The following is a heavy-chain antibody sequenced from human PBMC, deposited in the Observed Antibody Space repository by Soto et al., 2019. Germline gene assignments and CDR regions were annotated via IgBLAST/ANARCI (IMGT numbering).Heavy chain of an antibody. V-gene: IGHV3-9*01. Sequence: VHLVESGGGLVQPGGSLRLSCAASGFIFDDYAMHWVRQAPGKGREWVSSIYGNSGTIEYAETVKGRFTISRDNAKNSLYQQMNSLRPEDTAFYYCAKDNSLTTSDFAHWGQGTLVTVSA. D-gene: IGHD1-1*01. CDR1: GFIFDDYA. CDR2: IYGNSGTI. J-gene: IGHJ4*02. CDR3: AKDNSLTTSDFAH.